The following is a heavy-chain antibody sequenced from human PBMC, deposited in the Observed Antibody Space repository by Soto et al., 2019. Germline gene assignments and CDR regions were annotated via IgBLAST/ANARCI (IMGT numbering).Heavy chain of an antibody. Sequence: QAQLVQSGAEVKKPGASVKVSCQAGGYTFADYGISWVRQAPGQGLEWVGWIGPYNGNTNYAQNLQDRVTMTTDTSTNTAYMELRSLRSDDTALYYCARCCCTVGSCYTCWHFDLWGRGTLLTVSS. V-gene: IGHV1-18*01. CDR1: GYTFADYG. CDR2: IGPYNGNT. J-gene: IGHJ2*01. CDR3: ARCCCTVGSCYTCWHFDL. D-gene: IGHD2-15*01.